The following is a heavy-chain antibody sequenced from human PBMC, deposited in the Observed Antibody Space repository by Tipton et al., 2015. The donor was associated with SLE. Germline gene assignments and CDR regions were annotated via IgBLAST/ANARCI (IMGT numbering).Heavy chain of an antibody. CDR2: ISGGSTYI. D-gene: IGHD7-27*01. Sequence: GSLRLSCAGSGFTFSSYSMDWVRQAPGKGLEWVSSISGGSTYIWYADSVKGRFTTSRDNAKNSLYLQMNSLRAEDTAVYYCARDPGWGSLDYWGQGTLVIVSS. V-gene: IGHV3-21*06. CDR3: ARDPGWGSLDY. J-gene: IGHJ4*02. CDR1: GFTFSSYS.